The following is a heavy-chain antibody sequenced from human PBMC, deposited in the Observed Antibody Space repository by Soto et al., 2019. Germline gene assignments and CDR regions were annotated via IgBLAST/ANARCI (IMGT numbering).Heavy chain of an antibody. V-gene: IGHV1-18*01. CDR1: GYTFTSYG. D-gene: IGHD2-2*01. CDR2: ISAYNGNT. J-gene: IGHJ6*02. Sequence: GASVKVSCKASGYTFTSYGISWVRQAPGQGLEWMGWISAYNGNTNYAQKLQGRVTMTTDTSTSTAYMELRSLRSDDTAVYYCARDRVPAAISRPSGMDVWGQGTPVTVSS. CDR3: ARDRVPAAISRPSGMDV.